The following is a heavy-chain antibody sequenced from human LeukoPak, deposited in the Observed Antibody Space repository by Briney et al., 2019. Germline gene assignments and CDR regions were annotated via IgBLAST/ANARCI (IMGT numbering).Heavy chain of an antibody. Sequence: PGASVKVSCKASGGTFSSYAISWVRQAPGQGLEWMGGIIPIFGTANYAQKFQGRVTITADESTSTAYMELSSLRSEDTAVYYCAREVLEDYGGNSYGMDVWGQGTTVTVSS. CDR1: GGTFSSYA. CDR3: AREVLEDYGGNSYGMDV. V-gene: IGHV1-69*13. J-gene: IGHJ6*02. D-gene: IGHD4-23*01. CDR2: IIPIFGTA.